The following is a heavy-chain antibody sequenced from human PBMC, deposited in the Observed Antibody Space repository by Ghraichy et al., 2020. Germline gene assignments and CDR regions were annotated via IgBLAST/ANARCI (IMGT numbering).Heavy chain of an antibody. V-gene: IGHV4-34*01. CDR1: GGSLSGHS. CDR3: ARLFSDNNFYMDV. Sequence: SETLSLTCAVYGGSLSGHSWSWLRQPPGKGREWIGDINHSGGTNYSPSLKSRVSISIDMSKDQFSLKLTSVNAADTAVYFCARLFSDNNFYMDVWATGTTVTVSS. J-gene: IGHJ6*03. CDR2: INHSGGT. D-gene: IGHD5-24*01.